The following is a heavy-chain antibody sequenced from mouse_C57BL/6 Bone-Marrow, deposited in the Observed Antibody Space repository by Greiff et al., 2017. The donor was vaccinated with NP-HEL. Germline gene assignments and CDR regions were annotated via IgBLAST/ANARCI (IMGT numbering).Heavy chain of an antibody. V-gene: IGHV3-6*01. J-gene: IGHJ3*01. CDR2: INYDGSN. Sequence: VQLQQSGPGLVKPSQSLSLTCSVTGNSITSGYYWNWIRQFPGNKLEWMGYINYDGSNNYNPSLKNRISITRDTSKNQFFLKFNSVTTEDTATYYCAREGGYYGSPFAYWGQGTLVTVSA. CDR3: AREGGYYGSPFAY. CDR1: GNSITSGYY. D-gene: IGHD1-1*01.